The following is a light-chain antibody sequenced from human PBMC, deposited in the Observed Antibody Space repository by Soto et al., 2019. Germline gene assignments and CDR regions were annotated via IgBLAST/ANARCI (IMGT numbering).Light chain of an antibody. Sequence: EIVLTQSPGTLSLSPGERATLSCRASQSITSTYLAWYQQKPGQAPRLLIYGTTTRATGIPDRFSGSVSGTDFTLTISRLEPEDFAVCYCQQYGSSPRITFGPGTKVDIK. J-gene: IGKJ3*01. CDR2: GTT. CDR3: QQYGSSPRIT. CDR1: QSITSTY. V-gene: IGKV3-20*01.